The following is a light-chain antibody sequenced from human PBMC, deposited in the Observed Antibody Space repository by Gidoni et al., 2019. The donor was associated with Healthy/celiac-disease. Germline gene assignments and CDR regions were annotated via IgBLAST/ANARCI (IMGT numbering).Light chain of an antibody. V-gene: IGKV4-1*01. CDR3: QQHYSTLSELT. J-gene: IGKJ4*01. CDR1: QSVLYSSNNKNY. CDR2: WAS. Sequence: DIVMTQSPDSLAVSLGERATINCKSSQSVLYSSNNKNYLAWYQQKPGQPPKLLIYWASTRESGVPDRFSGSGSGTDFTLTISSLQAEDVAVYYCQQHYSTLSELTFGGGTKVEIK.